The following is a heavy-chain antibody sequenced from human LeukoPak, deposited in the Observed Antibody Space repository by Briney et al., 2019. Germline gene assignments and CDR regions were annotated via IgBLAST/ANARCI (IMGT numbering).Heavy chain of an antibody. CDR3: ARGVYRAADY. D-gene: IGHD6-6*01. Sequence: GRSLRLSCAASGFTFSSYAMHWVRQAPGKGLEWVAVISYDGSDKYYADSVKGRFTISRDNSKNTLYLQMNSLRAEDTAVYYCARGVYRAADYWGQGTLVTVSS. CDR2: ISYDGSDK. V-gene: IGHV3-30*04. CDR1: GFTFSSYA. J-gene: IGHJ4*02.